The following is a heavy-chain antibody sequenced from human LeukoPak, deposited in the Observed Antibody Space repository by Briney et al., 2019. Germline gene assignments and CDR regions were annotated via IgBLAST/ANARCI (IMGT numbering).Heavy chain of an antibody. CDR2: VYYSGST. Sequence: SETLSLTCTVSGGSISSSSYSWGWIRQPPGKGLEWIGSVYYSGSTYYNPSLKSRVTISVDTSKNQFSLKLSSATAADTAVYYCARGYSYAHWGQGTLVTVSS. CDR3: ARGYSYAH. CDR1: GGSISSSSYS. V-gene: IGHV4-39*07. D-gene: IGHD5-18*01. J-gene: IGHJ4*02.